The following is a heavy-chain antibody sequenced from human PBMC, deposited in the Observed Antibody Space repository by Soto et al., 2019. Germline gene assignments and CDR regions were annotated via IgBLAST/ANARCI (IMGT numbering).Heavy chain of an antibody. J-gene: IGHJ4*02. CDR2: ISAYNGNT. D-gene: IGHD4-17*01. Sequence: ASVKVSCKACGYTFTIYGISWVRQAPGQGLEWMGWISAYNGNTNYAQKLQGRVTMTTDTSASTAYMELRSLRSDDTAVYYCAKNDYGDYYFDYWGQGTLVTVSS. CDR3: AKNDYGDYYFDY. CDR1: GYTFTIYG. V-gene: IGHV1-18*01.